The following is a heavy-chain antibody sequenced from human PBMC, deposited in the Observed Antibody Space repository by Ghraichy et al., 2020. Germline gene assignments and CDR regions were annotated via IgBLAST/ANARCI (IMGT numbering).Heavy chain of an antibody. CDR3: STGFGTNDF. V-gene: IGHV3-15*04. J-gene: IGHJ4*02. Sequence: GSLRLSCVVSGVSGFTFTNAWMTWVRQAPGMGLEWVGRIERTTAGGTTDYAASVKGRFTISRDDSKDTLYLQMNSMRSEDTVVYYCSTGFGTNDFWGQGTLVTVSS. D-gene: IGHD1-14*01. CDR2: IERTTAGGTT. CDR1: GFTFTNAW.